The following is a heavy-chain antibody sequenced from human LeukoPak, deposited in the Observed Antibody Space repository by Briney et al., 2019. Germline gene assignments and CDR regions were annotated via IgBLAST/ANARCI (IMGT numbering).Heavy chain of an antibody. Sequence: AASVTVSFTASGYTFTSYGISWVRQAPGQGLEWMGWISAYNGNTNYAQKLQGRVTMTTDTSTSTAYMELRSLRSDDTAVYYCARGRTGTNLHYYYGMDVWGQGTTVTVSS. CDR3: ARGRTGTNLHYYYGMDV. J-gene: IGHJ6*02. D-gene: IGHD1-7*01. V-gene: IGHV1-18*01. CDR2: ISAYNGNT. CDR1: GYTFTSYG.